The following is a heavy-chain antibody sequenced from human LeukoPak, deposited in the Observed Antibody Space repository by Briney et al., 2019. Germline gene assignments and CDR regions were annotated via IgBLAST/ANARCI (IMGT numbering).Heavy chain of an antibody. V-gene: IGHV4-34*01. J-gene: IGHJ6*03. D-gene: IGHD6-13*01. CDR1: GGSFSGYD. CDR3: ARMMALSSSFFYYYYMDV. CDR2: INHSGST. Sequence: SETLSLTCAVYGGSFSGYDWGWIRQAPGKGLEWIGEINHSGSTNYNPSLKSRVTISVDTSKNQFSLKLSSVTAADTAVYYCARMMALSSSFFYYYYMDVWGKGTTVTVSS.